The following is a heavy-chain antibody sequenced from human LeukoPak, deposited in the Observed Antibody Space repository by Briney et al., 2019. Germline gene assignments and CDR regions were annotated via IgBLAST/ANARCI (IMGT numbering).Heavy chain of an antibody. CDR2: IIPIFGTA. V-gene: IGHV1-69*13. CDR3: AREGRVSSGWYEY. Sequence: SVKVSCKASGGTFSSYAISWVRQAPGQGLEWMGGIIPIFGTANYAQKFQGRVTITADESTSTAYMELSSLRSEDTAVYYCAREGRVSSGWYEYWGRGTLVTVSS. CDR1: GGTFSSYA. D-gene: IGHD6-19*01. J-gene: IGHJ4*02.